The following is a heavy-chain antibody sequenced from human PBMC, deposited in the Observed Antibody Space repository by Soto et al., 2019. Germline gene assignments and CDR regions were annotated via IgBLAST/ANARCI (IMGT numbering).Heavy chain of an antibody. CDR1: GFTFSSYG. J-gene: IGHJ4*02. D-gene: IGHD6-13*01. CDR2: ISYDGSNK. Sequence: QVQLVESGGGVVQPGRSLRLSCAASGFTFSSYGMHWVRQAPGKGLEWVAVISYDGSNKYYADSVKGRFTISRDNSKNTLYLQMNSLRAEDTAVYYCAKLMGRIAAAGSIGYWGQGTLVTVSS. V-gene: IGHV3-30*18. CDR3: AKLMGRIAAAGSIGY.